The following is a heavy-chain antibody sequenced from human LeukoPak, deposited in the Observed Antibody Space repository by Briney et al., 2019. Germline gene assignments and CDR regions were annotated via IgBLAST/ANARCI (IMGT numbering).Heavy chain of an antibody. CDR1: GYTFTSYG. CDR2: ITTYNGNT. J-gene: IGHJ3*02. Sequence: GASVKVSCRASGYTFTSYGISWVRQAPGHGPEWMGSITTYNGNTNYAQNLQGRVTMTTDTSTRTAYMELRSLRSDDTAVYYCARRAGAGAFDIWGQGTMVTVSS. D-gene: IGHD6-13*01. V-gene: IGHV1-18*01. CDR3: ARRAGAGAFDI.